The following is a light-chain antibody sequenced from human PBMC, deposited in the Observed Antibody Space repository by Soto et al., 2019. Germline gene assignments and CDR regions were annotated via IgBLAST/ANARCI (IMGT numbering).Light chain of an antibody. J-gene: IGKJ1*01. Sequence: EIVMTQSPATLSVSPGERATLSCRASQSVSSNLAWYQQKPGQAPSLLIYGAFTRATGIPARFSGSGSGTEFTLTIGSLQSEDFAVYYCQQYNNWPRTFGQGTKVEIK. V-gene: IGKV3-15*01. CDR3: QQYNNWPRT. CDR2: GAF. CDR1: QSVSSN.